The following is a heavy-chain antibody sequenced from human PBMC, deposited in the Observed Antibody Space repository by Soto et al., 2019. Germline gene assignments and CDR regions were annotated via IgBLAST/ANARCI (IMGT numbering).Heavy chain of an antibody. D-gene: IGHD2-8*01. CDR3: ARIVNCTNGVSPSRYYYGMDV. Sequence: SGPTLVNPTETLTLTCTVSGFSLSNARMGVSWIRQPPGKALEWLAHIFSNDEKSYSTSLKSRLTISKDTSKSQVVLTMTNMDPVDTATYYCARIVNCTNGVSPSRYYYGMDVWGQGTTVTVSS. CDR1: GFSLSNARMG. CDR2: IFSNDEK. J-gene: IGHJ6*02. V-gene: IGHV2-26*01.